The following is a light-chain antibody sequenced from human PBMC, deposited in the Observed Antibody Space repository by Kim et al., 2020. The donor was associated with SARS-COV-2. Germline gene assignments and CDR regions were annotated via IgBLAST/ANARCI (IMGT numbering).Light chain of an antibody. V-gene: IGLV3-21*04. CDR3: QVWDSSDDHYV. Sequence: APGKPARVTCGGVNIGNENVRWYRQHPGQAPGLVIYLARGRPSGVPERVSGSSSGNTATLAISRVEAGDEANYCCQVWDSSDDHYVFGAGARVTVL. CDR1: NIGNEN. J-gene: IGLJ1*01. CDR2: LAR.